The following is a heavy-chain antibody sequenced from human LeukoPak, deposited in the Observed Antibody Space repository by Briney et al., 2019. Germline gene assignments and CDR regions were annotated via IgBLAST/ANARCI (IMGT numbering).Heavy chain of an antibody. Sequence: SQTLSLACTVSGDSISSGGYYWSWIRHHPGKGLEWIGYTYYGGSTYYTPTLESRVSISIDTSAYQFSLKLSSVTAADTAVYYCARSGPHGGWYYFDYWGQGTLVTVSS. D-gene: IGHD6-19*01. J-gene: IGHJ4*02. CDR1: GDSISSGGYY. CDR2: TYYGGST. CDR3: ARSGPHGGWYYFDY. V-gene: IGHV4-31*03.